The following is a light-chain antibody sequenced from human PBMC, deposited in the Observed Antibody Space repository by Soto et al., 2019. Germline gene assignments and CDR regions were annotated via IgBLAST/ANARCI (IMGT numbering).Light chain of an antibody. V-gene: IGLV1-40*01. CDR3: QSYDNGLSGVV. CDR2: GNT. CDR1: SSNIGAGYD. J-gene: IGLJ2*01. Sequence: QAVVTQPPSVSGAPGQRVTISCTGSSSNIGAGYDVHWYQQLPGTAPKLLIYGNTNRPSGVPDRFSGSKSGTSASLAITGLQAEDEADYYCQSYDNGLSGVVFGGGTQLTVL.